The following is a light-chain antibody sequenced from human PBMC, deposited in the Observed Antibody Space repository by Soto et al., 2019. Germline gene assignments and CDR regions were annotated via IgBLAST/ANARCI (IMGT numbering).Light chain of an antibody. Sequence: SYELTQPPSVSVAPGKTARITCGGNNIGSQSVNWYQQKAGQAPILVIYSDGDRPLGIPERFSGSNSGNTATLTISRVEAGDEADYSCQVWDSSSDRVVFGGGTKLTVL. CDR2: SDG. V-gene: IGLV3-21*04. CDR3: QVWDSSSDRVV. J-gene: IGLJ2*01. CDR1: NIGSQS.